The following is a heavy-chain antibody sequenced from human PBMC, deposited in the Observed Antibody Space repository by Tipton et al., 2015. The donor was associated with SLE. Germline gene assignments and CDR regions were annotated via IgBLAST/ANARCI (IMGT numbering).Heavy chain of an antibody. D-gene: IGHD2-2*01. V-gene: IGHV3-23*03. J-gene: IGHJ4*02. CDR1: GFSFSTYA. Sequence: FLRLSCAASGFSFSTYAMNWVRQAPGKGLEWVSIIYSGGITHYSGSVKGRFTISRDDSNNTLYLQMSNLRPEDTAVYYCAKDFGCSSESCQGNSWGQGTLVIVSS. CDR3: AKDFGCSSESCQGNS. CDR2: IIYSGGIT.